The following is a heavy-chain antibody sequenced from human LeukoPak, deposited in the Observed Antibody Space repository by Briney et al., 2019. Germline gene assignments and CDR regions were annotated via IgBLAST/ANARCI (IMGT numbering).Heavy chain of an antibody. J-gene: IGHJ4*02. CDR2: INPKSGDT. CDR3: ARGVYYDSSGYSSYVY. D-gene: IGHD3-22*01. Sequence: ASVKVSCKASGYTFTDYYMYWVRQAPGQGLEWMGWINPKSGDTKYAQKLQGRVTMPRDPSISTAYMELSSLRSEDTAVYYCARGVYYDSSGYSSYVYWGQGTLVTVSS. V-gene: IGHV1-2*02. CDR1: GYTFTDYY.